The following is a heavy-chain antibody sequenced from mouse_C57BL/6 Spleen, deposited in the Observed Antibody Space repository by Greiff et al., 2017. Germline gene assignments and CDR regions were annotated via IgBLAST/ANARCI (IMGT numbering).Heavy chain of an antibody. CDR2: IDPSDSYT. Sequence: QVQLQQPGAELVMPGASVKLSCKASGYTFTSYWMHWVKQRPGQGLEWIGEIDPSDSYTNYNQKFKGKSTLTVDKSSSTAYMQLSSLTSEDSAVYYCARGGGYDVNFDYWGQGTTLTVSS. CDR3: ARGGGYDVNFDY. CDR1: GYTFTSYW. V-gene: IGHV1-69*01. J-gene: IGHJ2*01. D-gene: IGHD2-2*01.